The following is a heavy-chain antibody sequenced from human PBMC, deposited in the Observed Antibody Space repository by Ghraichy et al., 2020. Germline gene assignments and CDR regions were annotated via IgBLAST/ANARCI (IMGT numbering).Heavy chain of an antibody. Sequence: GESLNISCAGSGITFSNNAMGWVRQTPEKGLEWVSGIGSAGDNPNYAESVKGRFTISRDTSKNTLYLQMNNLRVEDTAVYYCATPRFATTGHEYFQHWGQGTLVTVSS. V-gene: IGHV3-23*01. J-gene: IGHJ1*01. CDR3: ATPRFATTGHEYFQH. CDR2: IGSAGDNP. CDR1: GITFSNNA. D-gene: IGHD1-1*01.